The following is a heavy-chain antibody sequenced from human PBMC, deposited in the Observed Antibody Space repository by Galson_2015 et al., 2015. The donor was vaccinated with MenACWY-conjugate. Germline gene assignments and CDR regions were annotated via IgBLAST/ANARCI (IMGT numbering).Heavy chain of an antibody. CDR3: ARLGGNYRTTSHFDY. J-gene: IGHJ4*02. Sequence: SLRLSCAASGFTFSTYWMHWVRQAPGKGLVWVSRIHRDGRSTSYADSVRGRFTISRANAKNTLYLQMNSLRADDTAVYYCARLGGNYRTTSHFDYWGQGTLVTVSS. CDR1: GFTFSTYW. V-gene: IGHV3-74*01. D-gene: IGHD1-26*01. CDR2: IHRDGRST.